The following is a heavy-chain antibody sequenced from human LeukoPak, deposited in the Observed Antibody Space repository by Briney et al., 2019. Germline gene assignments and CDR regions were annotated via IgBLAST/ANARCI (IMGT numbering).Heavy chain of an antibody. D-gene: IGHD2-2*01. Sequence: ASVKVSCKASGGTFSSYAISWVRQAPGQGLEWMGGIIPIFGTANYAQKFQGRVTITTDESTSTAYMELSSLRSEDTAVYYCARWGDKPAAEFWFDPWGQGTLVTVSS. V-gene: IGHV1-69*05. CDR3: ARWGDKPAAEFWFDP. CDR1: GGTFSSYA. CDR2: IIPIFGTA. J-gene: IGHJ5*02.